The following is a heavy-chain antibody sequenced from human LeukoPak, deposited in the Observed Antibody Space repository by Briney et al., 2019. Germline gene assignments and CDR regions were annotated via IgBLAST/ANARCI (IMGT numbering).Heavy chain of an antibody. CDR3: AKESIHYGLYYYYYGMDV. V-gene: IGHV3-23*01. D-gene: IGHD4-17*01. Sequence: PGGSLRLSCAASGFTFSSYAMSWVRQAPGKGLEWVSAISGSGGSTYYADSVKGRFTISRDNSKNTLYLQMNSLRAEDTAVYYCAKESIHYGLYYYYYGMDVWGQGTTVTASS. CDR2: ISGSGGST. CDR1: GFTFSSYA. J-gene: IGHJ6*02.